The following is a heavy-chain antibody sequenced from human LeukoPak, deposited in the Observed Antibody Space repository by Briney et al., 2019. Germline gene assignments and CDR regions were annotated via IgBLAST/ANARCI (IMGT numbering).Heavy chain of an antibody. CDR2: IYYSGST. D-gene: IGHD3-10*01. J-gene: IGHJ4*02. Sequence: SETLSLTCTVSGGSISSGDYYWSWIRQPPGKGLEWIGYIYYSGSTYYNPSLKSRVTISVDTSKSQFSLQLSSVTAADTAIYYCARAQFGDYFDYWGPGTLVTVSS. V-gene: IGHV4-30-4*02. CDR1: GGSISSGDYY. CDR3: ARAQFGDYFDY.